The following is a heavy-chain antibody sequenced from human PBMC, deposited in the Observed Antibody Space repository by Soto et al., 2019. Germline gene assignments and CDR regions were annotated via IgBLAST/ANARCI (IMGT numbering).Heavy chain of an antibody. V-gene: IGHV1-69*02. CDR3: ARVGTMVRGVPESDNVESHYYYYYGMDV. CDR2: IIPILGIA. D-gene: IGHD3-10*01. CDR1: GGTFSSYT. J-gene: IGHJ6*01. Sequence: QVQLVQSGAEVKKPGSSVKVSCKASGGTFSSYTISWVRQAPGQGLEWMGRIIPILGIANYAQKFQGRVTITADKSTSTAYMELSSLRSEDTAVYYCARVGTMVRGVPESDNVESHYYYYYGMDVW.